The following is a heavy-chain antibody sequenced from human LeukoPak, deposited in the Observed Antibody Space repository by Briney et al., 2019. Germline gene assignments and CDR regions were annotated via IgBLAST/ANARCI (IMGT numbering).Heavy chain of an antibody. CDR3: ARDPGIKWPEDY. V-gene: IGHV1-18*04. CDR1: GYTFTGYY. CDR2: ISAYNGNT. Sequence: GASVKVSCKASGYTFTGYYMHWVRQAPGQGLEWMGWISAYNGNTNYAQKLQGRVTMTTDTSTSTAYMELRSLRSDDTAVYYCARDPGIKWPEDYWGQGTLVTVSS. J-gene: IGHJ4*02. D-gene: IGHD5-12*01.